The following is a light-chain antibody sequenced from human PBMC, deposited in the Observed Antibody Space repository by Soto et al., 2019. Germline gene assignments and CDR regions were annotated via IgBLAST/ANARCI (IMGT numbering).Light chain of an antibody. V-gene: IGKV1-5*01. CDR1: QSISSW. CDR3: QQYNSYSLT. J-gene: IGKJ4*01. CDR2: DAS. Sequence: DIQMTQSSSTPSASVGDTVITTCRVSQSISSWLAWYQQKPGKAPKLLIYDASSLESGVPSRFSGSGSGTEFTLTISSLQPDDFATYYCQQYNSYSLTFGGGTKVDIK.